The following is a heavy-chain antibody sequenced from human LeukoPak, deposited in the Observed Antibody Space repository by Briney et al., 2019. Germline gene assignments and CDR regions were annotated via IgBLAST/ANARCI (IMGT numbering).Heavy chain of an antibody. Sequence: GGSLRLSCAASGFSFSTYAMHWVRQAPGKGLEWVAVISYDGNNQYYADSVKGRFAISRDNSKNTLSLQMNSLRAEDTAVYYCAAPPVQHSYGYFDNWGQGTLVTVSS. J-gene: IGHJ4*02. D-gene: IGHD5-18*01. CDR1: GFSFSTYA. V-gene: IGHV3-30*09. CDR3: AAPPVQHSYGYFDN. CDR2: ISYDGNNQ.